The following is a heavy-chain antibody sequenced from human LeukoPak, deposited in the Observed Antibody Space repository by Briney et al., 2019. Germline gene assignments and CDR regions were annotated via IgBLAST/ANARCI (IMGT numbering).Heavy chain of an antibody. CDR2: IYSGGST. D-gene: IGHD3-9*01. J-gene: IGHJ4*02. V-gene: IGHV3-53*01. Sequence: GGSLRLSCAASGFTFSSYAMSWVRQAPGKGLEWVSVIYSGGSTYYADSVKGRFTISRDNSKNTLYLQMNSLRAEDTAVYYCARDFEGDYTDYWGQGTLVTVSS. CDR1: GFTFSSYA. CDR3: ARDFEGDYTDY.